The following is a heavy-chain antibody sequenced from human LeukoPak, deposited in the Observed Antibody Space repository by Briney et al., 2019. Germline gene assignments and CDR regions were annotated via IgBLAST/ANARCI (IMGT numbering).Heavy chain of an antibody. CDR1: GFTASTKY. J-gene: IGHJ4*02. V-gene: IGHV3-53*04. CDR3: VREQSSGYFDY. Sequence: GGSLRLSCVASGFTASTKYMSWVRQAPGKGLEWVSVIYSGGITYYADSVKGRFTISRHNSKNTLYLQMNSLRTEDTAVYYCVREQSSGYFDYWGQGTLVTVSS. D-gene: IGHD3-3*01. CDR2: IYSGGIT.